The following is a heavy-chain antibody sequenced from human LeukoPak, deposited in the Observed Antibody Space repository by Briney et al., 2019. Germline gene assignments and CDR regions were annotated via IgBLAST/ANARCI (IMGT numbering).Heavy chain of an antibody. CDR2: IYYRRST. J-gene: IGHJ4*02. CDR1: GVSISSGGYY. D-gene: IGHD4-11*01. Sequence: SETQSLTCTVSGVSISSGGYYWSWIRQHPGKGLEWIVYIYYRRSTYYNPSLKSRLTISLDTSNNQFSLKLSSVTAADTAVYYCARGPVRDYSNYWGQRTLVTVSS. CDR3: ARGPVRDYSNY. V-gene: IGHV4-31*03.